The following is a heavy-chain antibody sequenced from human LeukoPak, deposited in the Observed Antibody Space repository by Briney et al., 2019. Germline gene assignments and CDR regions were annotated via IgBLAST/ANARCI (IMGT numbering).Heavy chain of an antibody. Sequence: GGSLRLSCAASGFTFSSYAMNWVRQAPGKGLEWVSSISSSSSYIYYADSVKGRFTISRDNAKNSLYLQMNSLRAEDTAVYYCARRGYSGYAGYYYGMDVWGQGTTVTVSS. V-gene: IGHV3-21*01. J-gene: IGHJ6*02. D-gene: IGHD5-12*01. CDR3: ARRGYSGYAGYYYGMDV. CDR2: ISSSSSYI. CDR1: GFTFSSYA.